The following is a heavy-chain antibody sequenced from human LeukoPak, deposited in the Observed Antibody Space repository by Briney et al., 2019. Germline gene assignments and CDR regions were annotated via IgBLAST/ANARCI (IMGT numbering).Heavy chain of an antibody. V-gene: IGHV3-21*01. CDR1: GFTFSSYS. D-gene: IGHD5-18*01. Sequence: PGGSLRLSCAASGFTFSSYSMNWVRQAPGKGLEWVSSISSSSSYIYYADSVKGRFTISRDSAKNSLYLQMNSLRAEDTAVYYCARPGDKGYSYGSDYWGQGTLVTVSS. CDR2: ISSSSSYI. J-gene: IGHJ4*02. CDR3: ARPGDKGYSYGSDY.